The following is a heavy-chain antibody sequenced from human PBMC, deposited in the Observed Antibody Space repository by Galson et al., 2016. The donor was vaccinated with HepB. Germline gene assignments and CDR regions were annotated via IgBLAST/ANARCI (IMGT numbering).Heavy chain of an antibody. J-gene: IGHJ4*02. D-gene: IGHD6-25*01. V-gene: IGHV3-33*06. CDR3: AQEDPRIAAAILDS. Sequence: SLRLSCATSGFTFSRYTMHWVRQAPGEGLEWVSVIWYDGSYKHYGDSVKGRFTISRDNSRNTLFLQMNRLRAEDTGLYYCAQEDPRIAAAILDSWGQGTLVTVSS. CDR1: GFTFSRYT. CDR2: IWYDGSYK.